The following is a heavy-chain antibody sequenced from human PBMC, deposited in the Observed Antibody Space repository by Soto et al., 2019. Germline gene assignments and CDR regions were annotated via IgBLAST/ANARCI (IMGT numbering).Heavy chain of an antibody. V-gene: IGHV1-18*01. CDR2: ISAYNGNT. D-gene: IGHD2-8*01. CDR1: GYTFTSYG. Sequence: ASVKVSCKASGYTFTSYGISWVRQAPGQGLEWMGWISAYNGNTNYAQKLQGRVTMTTDTSTSTAYVELRSLRSDDTAVYYCARRYCTNGECSKGKNWFDPWGQGTLVTVSS. J-gene: IGHJ5*02. CDR3: ARRYCTNGECSKGKNWFDP.